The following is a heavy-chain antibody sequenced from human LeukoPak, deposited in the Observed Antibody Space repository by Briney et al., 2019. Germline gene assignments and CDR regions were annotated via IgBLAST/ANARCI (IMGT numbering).Heavy chain of an antibody. J-gene: IGHJ5*02. V-gene: IGHV3-7*01. D-gene: IGHD1-1*01. Sequence: GEALRRSCAAPGFSFSSNWMGWVRQAPGKGLEWVAHIKRDGSQKYYLDSVKGRFTISRDNAKNSLYLQMNSLRVEDTAVYYCARLGLEVGGPNWFDPWGQGTLVTVSS. CDR2: IKRDGSQK. CDR3: ARLGLEVGGPNWFDP. CDR1: GFSFSSNW.